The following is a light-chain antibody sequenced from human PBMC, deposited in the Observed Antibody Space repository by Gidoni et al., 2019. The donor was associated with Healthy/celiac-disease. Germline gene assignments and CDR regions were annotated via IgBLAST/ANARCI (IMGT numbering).Light chain of an antibody. V-gene: IGLV1-51*01. CDR2: DNN. CDR1: SSNIGNNY. J-gene: IGLJ2*01. Sequence: VFTPQPPVSSAPGQKVTISCSGSSSNIGNNYVSWYQQLPGTAPKLLIYDNNKRPSGIPDRFSGSKSGTSATLGITGLQTGDEADYYCGTWDSSLSALFGGGTKLTVL. CDR3: GTWDSSLSAL.